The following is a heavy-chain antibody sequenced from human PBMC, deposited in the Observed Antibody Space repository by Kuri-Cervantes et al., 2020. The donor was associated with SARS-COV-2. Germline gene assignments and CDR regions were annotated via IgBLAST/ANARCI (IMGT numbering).Heavy chain of an antibody. CDR1: GFRFTTYW. CDR3: ARTRGSYYTDAFDL. J-gene: IGHJ3*01. V-gene: IGHV5-51*01. D-gene: IGHD1-26*01. CDR2: IYPTDSDT. Sequence: GGSLRLSCKGSGFRFTTYWIGWVRQMPGKGLEWMAIIYPTDSDTRYSPSFQGQVTISADKSISTAYLQWSSLKALDSAMYYCARTRGSYYTDAFDLWGQGTMVTVSS.